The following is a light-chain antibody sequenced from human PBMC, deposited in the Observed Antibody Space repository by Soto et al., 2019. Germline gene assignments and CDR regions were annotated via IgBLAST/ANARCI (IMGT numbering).Light chain of an antibody. Sequence: DIQVTQSPPTLSASVGDRVTITCRASQTISTWMAWYQQKPGKAPKLLVYDASTLQSGVASRFSGSGSGIEFTLIISGLQPDDSATYYCQQYTNTNNPWMFGQGTKVDIK. CDR3: QQYTNTNNPWM. J-gene: IGKJ1*01. CDR2: DAS. CDR1: QTISTW. V-gene: IGKV1-5*01.